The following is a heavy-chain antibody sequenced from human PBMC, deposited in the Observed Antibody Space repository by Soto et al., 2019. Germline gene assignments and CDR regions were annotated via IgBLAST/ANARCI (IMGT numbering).Heavy chain of an antibody. CDR2: SRSKAYGGTT. CDR1: GCTFGDYA. J-gene: IGHJ5*02. CDR3: TRADIVVVPAVLPSWFDP. V-gene: IGHV3-49*03. D-gene: IGHD2-2*01. Sequence: GGSLRLSCTASGCTFGDYAMSWFRQAPGKGLEWVGFSRSKAYGGTTEYAASVKGRFTISRDDSKSIAYLQMNSLKTEHPAVYYCTRADIVVVPAVLPSWFDPWGQGPLVTVS.